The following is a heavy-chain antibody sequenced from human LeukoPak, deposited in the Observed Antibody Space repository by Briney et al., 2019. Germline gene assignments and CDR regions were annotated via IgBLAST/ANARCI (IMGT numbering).Heavy chain of an antibody. CDR3: ARVDMISKQKDAFDI. D-gene: IGHD3-22*01. CDR1: GYTFTTYY. V-gene: IGHV1-69*04. Sequence: SVKVSCKASGYTFTTYYIHWVRQAPGQGLEWMGRIIPILGIANYAQEFQGRVTITADKSTSTAYMELSSLRSEDTAVYYCARVDMISKQKDAFDIWGQGTMVTVSS. CDR2: IIPILGIA. J-gene: IGHJ3*02.